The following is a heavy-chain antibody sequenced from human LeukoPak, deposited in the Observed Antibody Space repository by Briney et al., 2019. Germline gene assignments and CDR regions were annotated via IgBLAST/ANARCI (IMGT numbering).Heavy chain of an antibody. D-gene: IGHD4-23*01. CDR3: ARAAGGNSGSLDY. CDR1: GGTFSNYA. Sequence: SVKVSCKASGGTFSNYAITWVRQAPGQGLEWMEGVIPIFGPPNYAQKFQGRVTLTSDESTSTAYMELSSLRSEDTAVYYCARAAGGNSGSLDYWGQGTLVIVSS. CDR2: VIPIFGPP. V-gene: IGHV1-69*13. J-gene: IGHJ4*02.